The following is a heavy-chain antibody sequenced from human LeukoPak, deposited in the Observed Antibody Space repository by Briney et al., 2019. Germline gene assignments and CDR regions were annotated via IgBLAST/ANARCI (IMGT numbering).Heavy chain of an antibody. J-gene: IGHJ5*02. CDR2: INHSGST. D-gene: IGHD3-22*01. Sequence: PSETLSLTCAVYGGSFSGYYWSWIRQPPGKGLEWIGEINHSGSTNYNPSLKSRVTISVDTSKNQFSLKLSSVTAADTAVYYCARGRKITMIVVVISNWFDPWGQGTLVTVSS. CDR3: ARGRKITMIVVVISNWFDP. CDR1: GGSFSGYY. V-gene: IGHV4-34*01.